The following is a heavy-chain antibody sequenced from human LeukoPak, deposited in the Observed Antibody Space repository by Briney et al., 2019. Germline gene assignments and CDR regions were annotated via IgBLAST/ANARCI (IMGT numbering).Heavy chain of an antibody. CDR2: IYYSGST. J-gene: IGHJ4*02. V-gene: IGHV4-59*01. Sequence: PSETLSLTCTVSGGSISSYYWSWIRQPPGKGLEWIGYIYYSGSTNYNPSLKSRVTISVDTSKNQFSLKLSSVTAADTAVYYCPRSPSRYYYDSSGYFRYFDYWGQGTLVTVSS. D-gene: IGHD3-22*01. CDR3: PRSPSRYYYDSSGYFRYFDY. CDR1: GGSISSYY.